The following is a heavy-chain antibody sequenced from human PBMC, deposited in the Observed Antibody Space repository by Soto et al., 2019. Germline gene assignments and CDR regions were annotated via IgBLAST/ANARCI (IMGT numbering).Heavy chain of an antibody. J-gene: IGHJ4*02. CDR2: ISSSGSTI. V-gene: IGHV3-11*01. D-gene: IGHD5-12*01. CDR3: ARDYVDIVATITEAFDY. CDR1: GFTFSDYY. Sequence: GGSLRLSCAASGFTFSDYYMSWIRQAPGKGLEWVSYISSSGSTIYYADSVKGRFTISRDNAKNSLYLQMNSLRAEDTAVYYCARDYVDIVATITEAFDYWGQGTLATVSS.